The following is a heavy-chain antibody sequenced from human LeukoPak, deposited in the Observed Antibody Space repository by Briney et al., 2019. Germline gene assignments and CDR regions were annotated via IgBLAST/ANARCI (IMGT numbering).Heavy chain of an antibody. CDR3: ARSYYYDSSGYHIPFDY. Sequence: SETLSLTCTVSGGSISSYYWSWIRQPPGKGLEWIAYIYYSGSTNYNPSLKSRVTISVDTSKNQFSLKLSSVTAADTAVYYCARSYYYDSSGYHIPFDYWGQGTLVTVSS. V-gene: IGHV4-59*01. J-gene: IGHJ4*02. CDR1: GGSISSYY. CDR2: IYYSGST. D-gene: IGHD3-22*01.